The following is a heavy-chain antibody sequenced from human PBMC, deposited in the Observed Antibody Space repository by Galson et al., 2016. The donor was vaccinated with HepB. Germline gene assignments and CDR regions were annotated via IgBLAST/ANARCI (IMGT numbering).Heavy chain of an antibody. CDR1: GFTFSTYG. V-gene: IGHV3-30*18. CDR2: ISYAGSSK. J-gene: IGHJ6*02. CDR3: AKGGYGGGDCYLPYYYYGMDV. D-gene: IGHD2-21*02. Sequence: SLRLSCAASGFTFSTYGMHRVRQAPGKGLGWVAVISYAGSSKYYADSVKVRFTISRDDSKNTLYLQMNSLRAADTAVYFCAKGGYGGGDCYLPYYYYGMDVWGQGTTVTVSS.